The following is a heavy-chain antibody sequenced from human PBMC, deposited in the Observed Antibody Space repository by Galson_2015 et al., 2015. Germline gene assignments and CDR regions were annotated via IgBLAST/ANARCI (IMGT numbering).Heavy chain of an antibody. V-gene: IGHV1-69*02. D-gene: IGHD1-26*01. CDR2: IIPILGIA. CDR3: ARNGVGATLSLYYYYGMDV. Sequence: SVKVSCKASGGTFSSYTISWVRQAPGQGLEWMGRIIPILGIANYAQKFQGRVTITADKSTSTAYMELSSLRSEDTAVYYCARNGVGATLSLYYYYGMDVWGQGTTVTVSS. CDR1: GGTFSSYT. J-gene: IGHJ6*02.